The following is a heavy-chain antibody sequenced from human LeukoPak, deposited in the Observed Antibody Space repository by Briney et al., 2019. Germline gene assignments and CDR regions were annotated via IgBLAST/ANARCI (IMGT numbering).Heavy chain of an antibody. J-gene: IGHJ4*02. Sequence: GGSLTLSCAASGFSFSSYAMSWVGQAPGKGLDWVSTLSGTSSTSYADAVKGRVTISRDNSKNTLYLQLNSLRAEDTAVYYCAKLKQWQPQRYFFEYWGQGALVTVAS. CDR3: AKLKQWQPQRYFFEY. CDR1: GFSFSSYA. D-gene: IGHD6-19*01. CDR2: LSGTSST. V-gene: IGHV3-23*01.